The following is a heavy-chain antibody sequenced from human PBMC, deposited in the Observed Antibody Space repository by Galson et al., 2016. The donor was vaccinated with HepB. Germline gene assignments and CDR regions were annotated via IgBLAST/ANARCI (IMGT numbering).Heavy chain of an antibody. J-gene: IGHJ4*02. V-gene: IGHV4-4*07. Sequence: SETLSLTCTVSGGSISNYYWSWVRQPAGKGLEWIGRIYTSGSANYNPSLKSRVSMSVDMSKNQFSLKLSSVTAADTAVYYCTRTGILTGYYDSRRVNYLDYWGQGTLVTVSS. D-gene: IGHD3-9*01. CDR1: GGSISNYY. CDR3: TRTGILTGYYDSRRVNYLDY. CDR2: IYTSGSA.